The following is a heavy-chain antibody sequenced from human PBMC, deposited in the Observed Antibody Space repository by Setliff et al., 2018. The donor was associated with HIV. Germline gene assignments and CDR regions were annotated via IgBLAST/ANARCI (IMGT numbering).Heavy chain of an antibody. Sequence: SETLSLTCTVSGGSISSYYWSWIRQPPGKGLEWIGYIYYSGSTNYNPSLKSRVTISVDTSKNQFSLKLSSVTAADTAVYYCARGYPGIAVAGLSYYYYYMDVWGKGTTVTVS. CDR2: IYYSGST. CDR1: GGSISSYY. J-gene: IGHJ6*03. CDR3: ARGYPGIAVAGLSYYYYYMDV. V-gene: IGHV4-59*01. D-gene: IGHD6-19*01.